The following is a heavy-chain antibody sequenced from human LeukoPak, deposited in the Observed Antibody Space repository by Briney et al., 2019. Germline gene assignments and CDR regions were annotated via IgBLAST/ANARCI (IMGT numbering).Heavy chain of an antibody. CDR3: ASQGRGRQLDY. V-gene: IGHV4-61*02. CDR2: IYTSGST. Sequence: SETLSLTCTVSGGSISSGSYYWSWIRQPAGKGLEWIGRIYTSGSTNYNPSLKSRVTISVDTSKNQFSLKLSSVTAADTAVYYCASQGRGRQLDYWGQGTLVTVSS. CDR1: GGSISSGSYY. D-gene: IGHD1-1*01. J-gene: IGHJ4*02.